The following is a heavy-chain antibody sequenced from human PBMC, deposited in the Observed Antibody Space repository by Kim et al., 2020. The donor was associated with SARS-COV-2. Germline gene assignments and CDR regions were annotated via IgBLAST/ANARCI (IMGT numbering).Heavy chain of an antibody. D-gene: IGHD5-18*01. J-gene: IGHJ4*02. CDR1: GFTVSTNY. Sequence: GGSLRLSCAASGFTVSTNYMSWVRQAPGKGLEWVSIIYSDGNTYYADSVKGRFTISRDNSKNTLFLQMNSLGAEDTAIYYCARRGYGYGFPFDYWGPGTLITVSS. CDR3: ARRGYGYGFPFDY. CDR2: IYSDGNT. V-gene: IGHV3-53*01.